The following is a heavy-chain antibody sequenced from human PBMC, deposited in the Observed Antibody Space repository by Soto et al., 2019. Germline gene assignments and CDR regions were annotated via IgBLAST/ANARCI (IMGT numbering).Heavy chain of an antibody. D-gene: IGHD1-1*01. CDR3: AREAKGAVYKYYYYYGMDV. V-gene: IGHV1-2*04. Sequence: GASVKVSCKASGYTFTGYYMHWVRQAPGQGLEWMGWINPNSGGTNYAQKFQGWVTMTRDTSISTAYMELSRLRSDDTAVYYCAREAKGAVYKYYYYYGMDVWGQGTTVTVSS. J-gene: IGHJ6*02. CDR1: GYTFTGYY. CDR2: INPNSGGT.